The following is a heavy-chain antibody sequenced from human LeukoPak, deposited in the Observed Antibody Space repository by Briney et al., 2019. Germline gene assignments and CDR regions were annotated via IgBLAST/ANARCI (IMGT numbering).Heavy chain of an antibody. CDR2: IFSGGST. CDR3: ARDGLGGVVGHWFDP. Sequence: GGSLRLSCAASGIAVSSNYMTWVRQAPGKGLEWVSVIFSGGSTYYADAVKGRFTISRDNSKNTLYLQMNSLRAEDTAVYYCARDGLGGVVGHWFDPWGQGTLVTVSS. CDR1: GIAVSSNY. J-gene: IGHJ5*02. D-gene: IGHD3-3*01. V-gene: IGHV3-66*01.